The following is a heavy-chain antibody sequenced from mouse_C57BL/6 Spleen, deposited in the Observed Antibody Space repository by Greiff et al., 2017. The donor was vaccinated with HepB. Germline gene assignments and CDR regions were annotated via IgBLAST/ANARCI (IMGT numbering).Heavy chain of an antibody. CDR2: IYPSDSET. J-gene: IGHJ2*01. D-gene: IGHD2-1*01. CDR1: GYTFTSYW. CDR3: ARDLLWSPFDY. Sequence: QVQLQQPGAELVRPGSSVKLSCKASGYTFTSYWMDWVKQRPGQGLEWIGNIYPSDSETHYNQKFKDKATLTVDKSSSTAYMQLSSLTSEDSAVYYCARDLLWSPFDYWGQGTTLTVSS. V-gene: IGHV1-61*01.